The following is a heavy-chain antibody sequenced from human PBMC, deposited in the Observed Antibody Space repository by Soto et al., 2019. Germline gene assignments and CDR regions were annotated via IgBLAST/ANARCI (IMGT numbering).Heavy chain of an antibody. CDR1: GYTFTGYY. D-gene: IGHD2-2*01. CDR2: INPNSGGT. Sequence: ASVKVSCKASGYTFTGYYMHWVRQAPGQGLEWMGWINPNSGGTNYAQKFQGRVTMTRDTSISTAYMELSRLRSDDTAVYYCARDPWYCSSTSCYYYGMDVWGQGTTVTVSS. V-gene: IGHV1-2*02. J-gene: IGHJ6*02. CDR3: ARDPWYCSSTSCYYYGMDV.